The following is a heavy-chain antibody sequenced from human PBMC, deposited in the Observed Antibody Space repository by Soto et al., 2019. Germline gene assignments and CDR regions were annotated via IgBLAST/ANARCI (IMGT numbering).Heavy chain of an antibody. CDR1: GGTFSSYA. CDR3: ARVYCSGGSCYSTYYYGMDV. J-gene: IGHJ6*02. CDR2: IIPIFGTA. V-gene: IGHV1-69*01. D-gene: IGHD2-15*01. Sequence: QVQLVQSGAEVKKPGSSVKVSCKASGGTFSSYAISWVRQAPGQGHEWMGGIIPIFGTANYAQKFQGRVTITADESTSTAYMELSSLRSEDTAVYYCARVYCSGGSCYSTYYYGMDVWGQGTTVTVSS.